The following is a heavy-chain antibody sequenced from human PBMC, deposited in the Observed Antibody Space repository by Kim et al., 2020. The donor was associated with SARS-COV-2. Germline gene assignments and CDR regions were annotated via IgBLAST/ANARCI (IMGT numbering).Heavy chain of an antibody. CDR2: IWYDGSNK. CDR1: GFTFSSYG. D-gene: IGHD5-18*01. Sequence: GGSLRLSCAASGFTFSSYGMHWVRQAPGKGLEWVAVIWYDGSNKYYADSVKGRFTISRDNSKNTLYLQMNSLRAEDTAVYYCAKEGRGYSYGFYYYGMDVWGQGTTVTVSS. J-gene: IGHJ6*02. V-gene: IGHV3-33*06. CDR3: AKEGRGYSYGFYYYGMDV.